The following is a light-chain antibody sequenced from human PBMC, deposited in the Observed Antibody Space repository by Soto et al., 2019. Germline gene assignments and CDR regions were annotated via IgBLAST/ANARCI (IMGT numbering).Light chain of an antibody. J-gene: IGKJ5*01. CDR3: QQYNNWPPIT. V-gene: IGKV3-15*01. CDR2: GAS. Sequence: EVVMTQSPATLPVSLGERATLSCRASQSVNSKLAWYQQKPGQAPRLLIYGASTRATGIPARFSGSGSGTEFTLTISSLQSGDFAVYYCQQYNNWPPITFGQGTRLEIK. CDR1: QSVNSK.